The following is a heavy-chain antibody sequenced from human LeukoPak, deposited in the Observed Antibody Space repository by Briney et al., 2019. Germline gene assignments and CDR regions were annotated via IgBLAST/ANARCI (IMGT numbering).Heavy chain of an antibody. Sequence: GGSLRLSCAASGFTFSSYGMHWVRQAPGKGLEWVAFIWYDVSNKLYADSVKGRFTISRDNSKNTLYLQMNSLRAEDTAVYYCARDLGTGAAGSAFDYWGQGTLVTVSS. V-gene: IGHV3-33*01. CDR3: ARDLGTGAAGSAFDY. D-gene: IGHD6-13*01. CDR1: GFTFSSYG. J-gene: IGHJ4*02. CDR2: IWYDVSNK.